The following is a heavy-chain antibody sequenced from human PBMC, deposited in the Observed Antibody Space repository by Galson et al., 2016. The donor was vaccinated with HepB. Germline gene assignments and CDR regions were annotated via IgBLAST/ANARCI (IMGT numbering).Heavy chain of an antibody. Sequence: SLRLSCAGSGFIFNNYAMSWVRQAPGKGLEWVSVITDSGSYTFYTDSVRGRFTMSRDNSKSTLFLQMNSLRVEDTAIYYCVREGGLGQTAHFNSWGQGTVVTVSS. CDR3: VREGGLGQTAHFNS. D-gene: IGHD3-16*01. CDR2: ITDSGSYT. J-gene: IGHJ4*02. V-gene: IGHV3-23*01. CDR1: GFIFNNYA.